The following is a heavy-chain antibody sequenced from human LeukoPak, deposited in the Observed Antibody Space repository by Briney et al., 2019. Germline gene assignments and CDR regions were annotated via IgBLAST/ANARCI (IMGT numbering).Heavy chain of an antibody. D-gene: IGHD6-13*01. Sequence: AAVKVSCKASGYPFDNFGLTWVRQAPGQGLEWMGWINPNSGDTSYEQKFQGRVTMTRDTSISTAYMELNSLTSDDTAAYYCARGRKMAAAGTESPALFDYWGQGTLVAVSS. CDR2: INPNSGDT. V-gene: IGHV1-2*02. CDR3: ARGRKMAAAGTESPALFDY. J-gene: IGHJ4*02. CDR1: GYPFDNFG.